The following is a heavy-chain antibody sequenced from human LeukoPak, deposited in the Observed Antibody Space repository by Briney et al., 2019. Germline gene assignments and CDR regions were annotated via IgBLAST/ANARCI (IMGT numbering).Heavy chain of an antibody. J-gene: IGHJ4*02. D-gene: IGHD3-10*01. Sequence: GGSLRLSCAASGFTLSSYWMHWVRQAPGKGLVWVSRINTDGSSTSYADSVKGRFTISRDNAKNTLYLQMNSLRAEDTAEYYCGRDATMVRGAIEYWGQGTLVTVSS. V-gene: IGHV3-74*01. CDR3: GRDATMVRGAIEY. CDR2: INTDGSST. CDR1: GFTLSSYW.